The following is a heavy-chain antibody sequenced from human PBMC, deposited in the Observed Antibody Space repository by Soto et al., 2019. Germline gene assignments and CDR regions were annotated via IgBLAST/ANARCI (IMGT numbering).Heavy chain of an antibody. V-gene: IGHV3-33*01. J-gene: IGHJ4*02. Sequence: GGSLRLSCVASGFTFGSYGMHWVRQAPGKGLEWVAVIWYDGSSKYYADSVKGRFTISRDNSKNMLYLQMNSLRAEDTAVYYCARPHYYDSSGYYWDYWGQGT. CDR1: GFTFGSYG. CDR2: IWYDGSSK. CDR3: ARPHYYDSSGYYWDY. D-gene: IGHD3-22*01.